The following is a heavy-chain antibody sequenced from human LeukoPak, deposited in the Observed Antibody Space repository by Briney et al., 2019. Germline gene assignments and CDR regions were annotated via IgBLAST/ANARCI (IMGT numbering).Heavy chain of an antibody. J-gene: IGHJ4*02. D-gene: IGHD2-15*01. Sequence: GGSLRLSCAASGFTFSSYWMHWVRQAPGKGLVWVSRINSDGRSTSYADSVKGRFTISRDNAKNTLYLQMSSLRAEDTAVYYCASGSPFDEAYYYFDYWGQGALVTVSS. CDR1: GFTFSSYW. CDR2: INSDGRST. CDR3: ASGSPFDEAYYYFDY. V-gene: IGHV3-74*01.